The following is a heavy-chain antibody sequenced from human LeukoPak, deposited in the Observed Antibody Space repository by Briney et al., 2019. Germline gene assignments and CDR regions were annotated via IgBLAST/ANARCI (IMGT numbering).Heavy chain of an antibody. J-gene: IGHJ4*02. Sequence: GRPLRLSCVASGFTFDDYAMHWVRQAPGKGLEWVSAISGSGGSTYYADSVKGRFTISRDNSKNTLYLQMNSLRAEDTAVYYCAKVGRGEAAADTGPDYWGQGTLVTVSS. D-gene: IGHD6-13*01. CDR1: GFTFDDYA. CDR3: AKVGRGEAAADTGPDY. CDR2: ISGSGGST. V-gene: IGHV3-23*01.